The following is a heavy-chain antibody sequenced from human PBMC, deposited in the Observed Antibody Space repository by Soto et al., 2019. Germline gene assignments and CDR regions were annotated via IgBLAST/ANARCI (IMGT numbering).Heavy chain of an antibody. V-gene: IGHV1-3*01. CDR3: ARGGYFDTSNYLAY. D-gene: IGHD3-22*01. CDR1: GYTFTSYG. J-gene: IGHJ4*02. Sequence: ASVKVSCKACGYTFTSYGINWVRQARGRGLEWMGWINPGNGNTKYSQQFQGRVIIDRDTSASTAYMELSSLRSEDTAVYYCARGGYFDTSNYLAYWGLGTLVNVS. CDR2: INPGNGNT.